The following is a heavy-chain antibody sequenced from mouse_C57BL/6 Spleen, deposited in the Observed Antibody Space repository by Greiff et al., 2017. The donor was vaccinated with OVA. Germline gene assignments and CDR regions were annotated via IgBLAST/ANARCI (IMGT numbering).Heavy chain of an antibody. J-gene: IGHJ4*01. Sequence: ESGPGLVKPSQSLSLTCSVTGYSITSGYYWNWIRQFPGNKLEWMGYISYDGSNNYNPSLKNRIAITRDTSKNQFFLKLNSVTTEDTATYYCARDYYSNYDAMDYWGQGTSVTVSS. CDR1: GYSITSGYY. V-gene: IGHV3-6*01. CDR2: ISYDGSN. D-gene: IGHD2-5*01. CDR3: ARDYYSNYDAMDY.